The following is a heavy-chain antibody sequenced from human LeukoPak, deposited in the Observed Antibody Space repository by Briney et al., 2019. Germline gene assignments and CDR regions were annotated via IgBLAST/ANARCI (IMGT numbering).Heavy chain of an antibody. V-gene: IGHV4-39*07. D-gene: IGHD6-19*01. CDR3: AREGGSGARNDAFDI. CDR2: IYYSGST. J-gene: IGHJ3*02. Sequence: PSETLSLTCTASGGSISSSSYYWGWIRQPPGKGLEWIGSIYYSGSTYYNPSLKSRVTISVDTSKNQFSLKLSSVTAADTAVYYCAREGGSGARNDAFDIWGQGTMVTVSS. CDR1: GGSISSSSYY.